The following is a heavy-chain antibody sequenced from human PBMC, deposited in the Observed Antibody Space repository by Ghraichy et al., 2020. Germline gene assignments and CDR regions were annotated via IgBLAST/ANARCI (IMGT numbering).Heavy chain of an antibody. J-gene: IGHJ4*02. CDR3: ARGGGYSYGSFDY. Sequence: GALRLSCAASGFTFSSYWMHWVRQAPGKGLVWVSRINSDGNSTSYADSVKGRFTNSRDNAKNTLYLQMNSLRAEDTAVYYCARGGGYSYGSFDYWGQGTLVTVSS. CDR2: INSDGNST. CDR1: GFTFSSYW. D-gene: IGHD5-18*01. V-gene: IGHV3-74*01.